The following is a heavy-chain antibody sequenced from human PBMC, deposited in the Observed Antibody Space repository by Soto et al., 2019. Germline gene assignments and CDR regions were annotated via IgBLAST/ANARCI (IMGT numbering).Heavy chain of an antibody. CDR3: ARAAMGGSSWPFDY. CDR2: IYYSGST. J-gene: IGHJ4*02. D-gene: IGHD6-13*01. Sequence: LSLTCTVSGVSISSGGYYWSWIRQQPGKGLEWIGYIYYSGSTYYNPSLKSRVTISVDTSKNQFSLKLSSVTAADTAVYYCARAAMGGSSWPFDYWGQGTLVTVS. V-gene: IGHV4-31*03. CDR1: GVSISSGGYY.